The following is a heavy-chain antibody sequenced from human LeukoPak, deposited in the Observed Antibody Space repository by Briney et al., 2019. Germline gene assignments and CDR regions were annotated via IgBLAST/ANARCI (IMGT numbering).Heavy chain of an antibody. CDR1: GFTFSSYG. D-gene: IGHD2-15*01. Sequence: GGSLRLSCAASGFTFSSYGMHWVRQAPGKGLEWVAVISYDGSNKYYADSVKGRFTISRDNAKNSLYLQMNSLRAEDTAVYYCARDLGYCSGGSCYSSWYFDYWGQGTLVTVSS. CDR3: ARDLGYCSGGSCYSSWYFDY. V-gene: IGHV3-30*03. CDR2: ISYDGSNK. J-gene: IGHJ4*02.